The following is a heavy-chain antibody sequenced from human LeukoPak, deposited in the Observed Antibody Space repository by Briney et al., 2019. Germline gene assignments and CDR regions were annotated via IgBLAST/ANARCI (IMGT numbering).Heavy chain of an antibody. CDR2: IYYSGST. J-gene: IGHJ4*02. Sequence: SGTLSLTCTVSGGSISSYYWSWIRQPPGKGLEWIGYIYYSGSTNYNPSLKSRVTISVDTSKNQFSLKLSSVTAADTAVYYCASLRGLYSSSPIDYWGQGTLVTVSS. CDR1: GGSISSYY. CDR3: ASLRGLYSSSPIDY. D-gene: IGHD6-6*01. V-gene: IGHV4-59*01.